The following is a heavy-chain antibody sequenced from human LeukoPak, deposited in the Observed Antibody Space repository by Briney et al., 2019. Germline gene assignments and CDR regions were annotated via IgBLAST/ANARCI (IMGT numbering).Heavy chain of an antibody. V-gene: IGHV3-33*01. Sequence: GGSLRLSCAASGFTFSNYGMHWVRQAPGEGLEWVAVIWYDGSTKCNPDTVKGRFTISRDNSKNTLYLQMNSLRAEDAAVYYCARAFGDNVSSAPLIDYWGQGSLVAVSS. CDR2: IWYDGSTK. CDR1: GFTFSNYG. CDR3: ARAFGDNVSSAPLIDY. D-gene: IGHD2-21*02. J-gene: IGHJ4*02.